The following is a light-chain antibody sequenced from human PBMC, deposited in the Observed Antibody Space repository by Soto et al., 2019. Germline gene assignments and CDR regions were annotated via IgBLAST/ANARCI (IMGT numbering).Light chain of an antibody. CDR1: QSISSNY. V-gene: IGKV3-20*01. Sequence: EIVLTQSPGTLSLSPGERATLSCRASQSISSNYLAWYQHKPGQGPRLLIYAASSRATGIPDRFSGSGSETDFTLTISRLEPEEVALYYCQKYGSAFTFGPGTKVDIK. CDR3: QKYGSAFT. J-gene: IGKJ3*01. CDR2: AAS.